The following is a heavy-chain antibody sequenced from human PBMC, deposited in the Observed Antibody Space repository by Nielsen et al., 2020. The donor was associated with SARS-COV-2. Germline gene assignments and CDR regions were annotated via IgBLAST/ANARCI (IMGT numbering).Heavy chain of an antibody. J-gene: IGHJ3*02. CDR1: GFSFDDYA. D-gene: IGHD1-1*01. CDR3: AKEKTVTGTSHDAFGI. V-gene: IGHV3-9*01. Sequence: SLKISCAASGFSFDDYAMHWVRQAPGKGLEWVSGISWNSGSIGYAESVKGRFTISRDNAKNSLYLQMNSLRGEDTALYYCAKEKTVTGTSHDAFGIWGQGTMVTVS. CDR2: ISWNSGSI.